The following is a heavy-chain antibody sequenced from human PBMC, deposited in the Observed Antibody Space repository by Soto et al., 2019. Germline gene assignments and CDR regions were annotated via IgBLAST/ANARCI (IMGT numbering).Heavy chain of an antibody. Sequence: SETLSLTCAVYGGSFSGYYWSWIRQPPGKGLEWIGEINHSGSTNYNPSLKSRVTISVDTSKNQFSLKLSSVTAADTAVYYCARGSFYGDHQGTTITYFDYWGQGTLVTVSS. D-gene: IGHD4-17*01. CDR1: GGSFSGYY. CDR3: ARGSFYGDHQGTTITYFDY. J-gene: IGHJ4*02. V-gene: IGHV4-34*01. CDR2: INHSGST.